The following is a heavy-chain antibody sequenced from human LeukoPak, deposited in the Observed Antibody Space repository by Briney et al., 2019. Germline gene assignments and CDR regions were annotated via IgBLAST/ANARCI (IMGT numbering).Heavy chain of an antibody. CDR3: ARGTRGYSYGRNFDY. CDR1: GFTFSSYS. V-gene: IGHV3-21*01. J-gene: IGHJ4*02. D-gene: IGHD5-18*01. CDR2: ISSSSSYI. Sequence: GGSLRLSCAASGFTFSSYSMAWVRQAPGKGLEWVSSISSSSSYIYYADSVKGRFTISRDNAKNSLYLQMNSLRAEDTAVYYCARGTRGYSYGRNFDYWGQGTLVTVSS.